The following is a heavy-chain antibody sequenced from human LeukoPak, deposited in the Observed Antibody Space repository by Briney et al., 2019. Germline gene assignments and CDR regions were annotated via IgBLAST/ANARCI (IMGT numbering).Heavy chain of an antibody. CDR1: GFTFSSYW. D-gene: IGHD5-24*01. CDR2: IDIDGRRT. CDR3: ARDTIGGAFDI. J-gene: IGHJ3*02. V-gene: IGHV3-74*01. Sequence: GGSLRLPCAASGFTFSSYWMHWVRQAPGKGQVWVSRIDIDGRRTSYADSVKGRFAVSRDNAKNTLYLQMNSLRAEDTAVYYCARDTIGGAFDIWGQGTMVTVSS.